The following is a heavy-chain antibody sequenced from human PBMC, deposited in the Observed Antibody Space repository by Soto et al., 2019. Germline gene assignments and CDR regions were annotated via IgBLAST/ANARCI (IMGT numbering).Heavy chain of an antibody. CDR3: ATYFKPVAYFEN. Sequence: QVQLVQSGAEVRKPGSSVRISCTASGDTLSYSAIGWLRQAPGQGLEWMGRITPSFGSPVYARKFQGRVTIAADHMILNNLRSDDTAMYFCATYFKPVAYFENWGQGTPVTVSS. V-gene: IGHV1-69*01. J-gene: IGHJ4*02. D-gene: IGHD3-9*01. CDR1: GDTLSYSA. CDR2: ITPSFGSP.